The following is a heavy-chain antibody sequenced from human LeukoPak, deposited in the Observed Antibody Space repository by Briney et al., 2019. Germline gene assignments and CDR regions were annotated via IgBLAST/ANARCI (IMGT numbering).Heavy chain of an antibody. CDR2: ISGSGGST. CDR1: GFTFSSYA. CDR3: AKLGYCSGGSCLDAFDI. D-gene: IGHD2-15*01. J-gene: IGHJ3*02. Sequence: PGGSLRLSCAASGFTFSSYAMSWVRQAPGKGLEWVSAISGSGGSTYYADSVKGRFTISRDNSKNTLYLQMNSLRAEDTAVYYCAKLGYCSGGSCLDAFDIWGQGTMVTVSS. V-gene: IGHV3-23*01.